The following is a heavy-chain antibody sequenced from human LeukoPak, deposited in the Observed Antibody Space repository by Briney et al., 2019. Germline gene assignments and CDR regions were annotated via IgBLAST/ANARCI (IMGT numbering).Heavy chain of an antibody. Sequence: PGGSLRLSCAASGFTFSSYAMSWVRRTPGRGLEWDSAISGSGGSTYYADSVKGRFTISRDNSKNTLYLQMNSLRAEDTAVYYCAKDLNYFDSSSSESYWGQGTQVTVSS. J-gene: IGHJ4*02. D-gene: IGHD3-22*01. CDR1: GFTFSSYA. CDR2: ISGSGGST. V-gene: IGHV3-23*01. CDR3: AKDLNYFDSSSSESY.